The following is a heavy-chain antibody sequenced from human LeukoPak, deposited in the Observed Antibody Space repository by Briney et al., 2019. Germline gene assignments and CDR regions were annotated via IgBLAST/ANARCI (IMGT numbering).Heavy chain of an antibody. J-gene: IGHJ6*03. CDR2: INPNSGNT. D-gene: IGHD6-6*01. Sequence: ASVKVSCKASGYTFTTYDINWVRQATGQGLQWMGWINPNSGNTGYAQKFQGRVTITTDESTSTAYMELSSLRSEDTAVYYCARDFVEYSSSDYYYYYMDVWGKGTTVTVSS. V-gene: IGHV1-8*03. CDR1: GYTFTTYD. CDR3: ARDFVEYSSSDYYYYYMDV.